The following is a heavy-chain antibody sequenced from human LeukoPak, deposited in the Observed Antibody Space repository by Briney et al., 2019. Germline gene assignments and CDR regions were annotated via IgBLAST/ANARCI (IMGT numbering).Heavy chain of an antibody. CDR1: GGSISSYY. CDR2: IYYSGST. D-gene: IGHD3-22*01. J-gene: IGHJ4*02. V-gene: IGHV4-59*01. CDR3: ARDTGMYYDSSGYVDY. Sequence: SETLSLTCTVSGGSISSYYWSWIRQPPGKGLEWFGYIYYSGSTNYNPSLKSRVTISVDTSKNQFSLKLSSVTAADTAVYYCARDTGMYYDSSGYVDYWGQGTMVTVSS.